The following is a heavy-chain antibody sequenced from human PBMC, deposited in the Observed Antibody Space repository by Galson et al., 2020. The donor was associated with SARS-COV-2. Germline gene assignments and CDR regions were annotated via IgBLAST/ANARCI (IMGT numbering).Heavy chain of an antibody. Sequence: SETLSLTCAVSGGSISSSNWWRWVRQPPGKGLEWPGEIYHSGSTNYNPSLKSRLTISVDKSKNQFSLKLSSVTAADTAVYYCARTRDKLGYCSSTSCYPLRRGPFDPWGQGTLVTVSS. CDR1: GGSISSSNW. V-gene: IGHV4-4*02. CDR2: IYHSGST. D-gene: IGHD2-2*01. CDR3: ARTRDKLGYCSSTSCYPLRRGPFDP. J-gene: IGHJ5*02.